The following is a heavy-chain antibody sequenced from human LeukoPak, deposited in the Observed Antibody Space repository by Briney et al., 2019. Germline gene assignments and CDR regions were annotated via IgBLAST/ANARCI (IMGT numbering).Heavy chain of an antibody. Sequence: SETLSLTCAVYGGSFSGYYWSWIRQPPGKGLEWIGEINHSGSTNYNPSLKSRVTISVDTSKNQFSLKLSSVTAADTAAYYCARKRRGGVIDYWGQGTLVTVSS. D-gene: IGHD3-16*01. J-gene: IGHJ4*02. CDR1: GGSFSGYY. CDR3: ARKRRGGVIDY. CDR2: INHSGST. V-gene: IGHV4-34*01.